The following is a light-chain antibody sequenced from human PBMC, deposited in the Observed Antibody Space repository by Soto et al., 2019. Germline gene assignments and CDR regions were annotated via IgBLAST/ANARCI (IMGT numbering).Light chain of an antibody. V-gene: IGKV1-39*01. J-gene: IGKJ5*01. CDR2: AAS. CDR1: QSISNY. CDR3: QQTDTTPIT. Sequence: DIQMTQSPSSLSSSVGDRVTITFLASQSISNYLNWYQQKPGKAPKLLIYAASSLQSGVPSRFSGSGSGTDFTLTISSLQPEDFATYFCQQTDTTPITFGQGTRLEI.